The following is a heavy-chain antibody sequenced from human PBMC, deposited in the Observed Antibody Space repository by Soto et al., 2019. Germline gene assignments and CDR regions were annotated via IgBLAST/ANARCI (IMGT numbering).Heavy chain of an antibody. D-gene: IGHD6-13*01. CDR1: GFTFSNYW. CDR2: IKSDGSDK. CDR3: ARDRYRSSIFDF. V-gene: IGHV3-7*03. Sequence: SGGSLRLSCAASGFTFSNYWMSWVRQAPGMGLEWVANIKSDGSDKYYVDSVKGRFTISRDNTKNSLSLQMNSLRAEDTAVYYCARDRYRSSIFDFWGQGTMV. J-gene: IGHJ3*01.